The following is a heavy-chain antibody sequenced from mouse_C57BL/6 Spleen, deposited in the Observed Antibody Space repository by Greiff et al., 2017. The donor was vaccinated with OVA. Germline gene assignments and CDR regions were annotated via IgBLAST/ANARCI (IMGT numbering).Heavy chain of an antibody. CDR2: ISNGGGST. V-gene: IGHV5-12*01. J-gene: IGHJ4*01. Sequence: EVKLVESGGGLVQPGGSLKLSCAASGFTFSDYYMSWVRQTPEKRLEWVAYISNGGGSTYYPATVKGRFTISRDNAKNTLYLQMSRLKSEDTAMYYCARHSYYCSSYVRGAMDYWGQGTSVTVSS. D-gene: IGHD1-1*01. CDR1: GFTFSDYY. CDR3: ARHSYYCSSYVRGAMDY.